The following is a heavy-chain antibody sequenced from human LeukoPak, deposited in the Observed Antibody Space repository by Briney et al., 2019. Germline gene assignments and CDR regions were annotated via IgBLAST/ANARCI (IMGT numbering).Heavy chain of an antibody. D-gene: IGHD3-3*01. V-gene: IGHV4-39*07. CDR3: ARDPVTIFGVVISTARFDP. Sequence: SETLSLTCTVSGGSISSSSYYWGWIRQPPGKGLEWIGSIYYSGSTYYNPSLKSRVTISVDTSKNQFSLKLSSVTAADTAVYYCARDPVTIFGVVISTARFDPWGQGTLVTVFS. CDR2: IYYSGST. J-gene: IGHJ5*02. CDR1: GGSISSSSYY.